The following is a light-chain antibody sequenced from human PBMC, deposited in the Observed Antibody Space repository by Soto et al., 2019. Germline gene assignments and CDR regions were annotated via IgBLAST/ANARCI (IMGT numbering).Light chain of an antibody. J-gene: IGKJ4*01. CDR2: TAS. V-gene: IGKV3-11*01. Sequence: EMVLTKSPATLSLSPGESATLSCRASQTVGLNFAWYQQKSGQPPRLLIHTASYRATGIPARFSGSGSRTDFTLTISSLEPEDIAVYYCQERGRWPRATFGGGTKVEMK. CDR3: QERGRWPRAT. CDR1: QTVGLN.